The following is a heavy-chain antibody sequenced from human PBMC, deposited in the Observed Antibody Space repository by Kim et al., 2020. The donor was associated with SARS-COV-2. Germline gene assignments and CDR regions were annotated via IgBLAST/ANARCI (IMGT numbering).Heavy chain of an antibody. CDR2: ISGSGGST. Sequence: GGSLRLSCAASGFTFSSYAMSWVRQAPGKGLEWVSAISGSGGSTYYADSVKGRFTISRDNSKNTLYLQMNSLRAEDTAVYYCAKVGTRDFWSGYSNWYFDLWGRGTLVTVSS. V-gene: IGHV3-23*01. CDR1: GFTFSSYA. CDR3: AKVGTRDFWSGYSNWYFDL. J-gene: IGHJ2*01. D-gene: IGHD3-3*01.